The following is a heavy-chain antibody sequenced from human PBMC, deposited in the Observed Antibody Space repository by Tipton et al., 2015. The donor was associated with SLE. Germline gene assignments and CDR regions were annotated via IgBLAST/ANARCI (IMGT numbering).Heavy chain of an antibody. Sequence: LRLSCAVYGGSFSDYYWTWIRQSPGTGLDWIGEINDRGSAKYNSSLKSRVTISVDTSKNQLSLKLNSVTAADTSVYYCARKGRSLGEGFDYWGQGTLVTVSS. D-gene: IGHD3-10*01. J-gene: IGHJ4*02. CDR3: ARKGRSLGEGFDY. CDR2: INDRGSA. V-gene: IGHV4-34*01. CDR1: GGSFSDYY.